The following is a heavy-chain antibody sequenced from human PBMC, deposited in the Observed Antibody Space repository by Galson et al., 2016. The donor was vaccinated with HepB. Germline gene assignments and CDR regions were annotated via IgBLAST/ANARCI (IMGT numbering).Heavy chain of an antibody. CDR1: GLTFSNAW. V-gene: IGHV3-21*01. J-gene: IGHJ6*02. CDR2: LSTGSTYT. Sequence: SLRLSCAASGLTFSNAWMSWVRQAPGKGLEWVSSLSTGSTYTYYAHSVKGRFTVSRDNAKKSLFLEMNSLSAEDTAVYYCARERDYSKSFCHYGMDLWGQGTTVTVSS. CDR3: ARERDYSKSFCHYGMDL. D-gene: IGHD4-11*01.